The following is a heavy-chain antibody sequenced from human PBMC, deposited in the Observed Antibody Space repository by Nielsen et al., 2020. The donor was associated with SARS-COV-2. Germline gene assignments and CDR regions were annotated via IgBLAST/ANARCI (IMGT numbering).Heavy chain of an antibody. J-gene: IGHJ4*02. Sequence: GGSLRLSCAASGFTFSSYWMSWVRQAPGKGLEWVANIKQDGSEKYYVDSVKGRFTISRDNAKNSLYLQMNSLRAEDTAVYYCARDHRVDIVATAEFDYWGQGTLVTVSS. D-gene: IGHD5-12*01. CDR1: GFTFSSYW. V-gene: IGHV3-7*03. CDR3: ARDHRVDIVATAEFDY. CDR2: IKQDGSEK.